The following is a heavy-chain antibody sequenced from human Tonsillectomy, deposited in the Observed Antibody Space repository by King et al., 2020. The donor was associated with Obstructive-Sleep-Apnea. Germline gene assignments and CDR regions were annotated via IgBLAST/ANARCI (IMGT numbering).Heavy chain of an antibody. CDR1: GFTFSSYA. Sequence: VQLVESGGGLVQPGGSLRLSCSASGFTFSSYAMHWVRQAPGKGLEYVSAISSNGGSTYYADSVKGRFTISRDNSKNTLYLQMSSRRAEDTAVYYCVKEFIITLVRGVISPDLDYWGQGTLVTVSS. V-gene: IGHV3-64D*09. J-gene: IGHJ4*02. CDR3: VKEFIITLVRGVISPDLDY. D-gene: IGHD3-10*01. CDR2: ISSNGGST.